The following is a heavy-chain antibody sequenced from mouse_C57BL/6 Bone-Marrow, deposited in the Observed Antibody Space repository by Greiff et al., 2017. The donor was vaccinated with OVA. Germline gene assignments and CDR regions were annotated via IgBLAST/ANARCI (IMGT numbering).Heavy chain of an antibody. Sequence: VQLQQSGAELVRPGASVKLSCTASGFNIKDDYMHWVKQRPEQGLEWIGWIDPENGDTEYASKFQGKATITADTSSNTAYLQLSSLTSEDTAVYYCTAHTVGFAYWGQGTLVTVSA. CDR2: IDPENGDT. D-gene: IGHD1-1*01. V-gene: IGHV14-4*01. J-gene: IGHJ3*01. CDR1: GFNIKDDY. CDR3: TAHTVGFAY.